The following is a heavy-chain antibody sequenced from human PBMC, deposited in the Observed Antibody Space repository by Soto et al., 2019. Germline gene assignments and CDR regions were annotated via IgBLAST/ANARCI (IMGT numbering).Heavy chain of an antibody. J-gene: IGHJ4*02. CDR3: GSQVRDPITVYMSDVKLDY. D-gene: IGHD2-2*02. V-gene: IGHV3-73*02. CDR2: IRTIRDRYAT. Sequence: EVKLVESGGKLVQPGGSLKLSCAASGFAFSGSALHWVRQASGNGLEWLGRIRTIRDRYATSYGASVKGRFTISRDDSKNTAYLQMRILNTEETAVYYCGSQVRDPITVYMSDVKLDYWGLGTLVAVSS. CDR1: GFAFSGSA.